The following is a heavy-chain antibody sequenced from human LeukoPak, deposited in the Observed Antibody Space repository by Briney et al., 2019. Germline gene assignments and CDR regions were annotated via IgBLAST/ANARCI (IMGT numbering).Heavy chain of an antibody. CDR2: IKHDGREK. CDR1: GFTSGSYS. V-gene: IGHV3-7*01. D-gene: IGHD5-24*01. Sequence: PGGSLRLSCVASGFTSGSYSMSWVRQAPGKGLEWVASIKHDGREKHYLDSVQGRFAISRENTKNSLYLQINSLRAEDAAVYYCAKGRVDSNYSHLDSWGQGTLVTVSS. CDR3: AKGRVDSNYSHLDS. J-gene: IGHJ4*02.